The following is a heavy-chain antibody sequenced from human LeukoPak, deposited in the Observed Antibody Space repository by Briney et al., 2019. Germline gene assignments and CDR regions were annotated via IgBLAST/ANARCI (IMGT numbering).Heavy chain of an antibody. D-gene: IGHD2-15*01. J-gene: IGHJ4*02. CDR3: QGSLLTTDPRYCSGGSCYSKPIDY. Sequence: PGGSLRLSCAASGFTLSNYAMSWVRQAPGKGGGGVGFIRRKAYGCTTEYAASVKDKFTIARDDSKRVAYLEMNSLKTEDTAVYYCQGSLLTTDPRYCSGGSCYSKPIDYWGQGTLVTVSS. CDR1: GFTLSNYA. V-gene: IGHV3-49*04. CDR2: IRRKAYGCTT.